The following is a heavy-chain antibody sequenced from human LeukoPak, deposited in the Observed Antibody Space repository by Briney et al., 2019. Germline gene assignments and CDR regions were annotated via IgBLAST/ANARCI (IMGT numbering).Heavy chain of an antibody. V-gene: IGHV3-11*01. CDR2: ISSSGSTI. CDR3: ARDRAYYDSSGYWDY. Sequence: GGSLRLSRAASGFTFSDYYMSWIRQAPGKGLEWVSYISSSGSTIYYADSVKGRFTISRDNAKNSLYLQMNSLRAEDTAVYYCARDRAYYDSSGYWDYWGQGTLVTVSS. D-gene: IGHD3-22*01. J-gene: IGHJ4*02. CDR1: GFTFSDYY.